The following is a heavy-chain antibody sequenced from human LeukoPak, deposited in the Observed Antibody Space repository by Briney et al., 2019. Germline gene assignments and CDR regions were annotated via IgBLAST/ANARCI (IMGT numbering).Heavy chain of an antibody. CDR2: IYSSGST. Sequence: PSETLSLTCNVSGGSISSGTYYWSWIRQPAGKGLEWIGRIYSSGSTYYNPSLKSRVTISVDTSKNQFSLKLSSVTAADTAVYYCARHRSIAARPGYFQHWGQGTLVTVSS. V-gene: IGHV4-61*02. D-gene: IGHD6-6*01. CDR1: GGSISSGTYY. CDR3: ARHRSIAARPGYFQH. J-gene: IGHJ1*01.